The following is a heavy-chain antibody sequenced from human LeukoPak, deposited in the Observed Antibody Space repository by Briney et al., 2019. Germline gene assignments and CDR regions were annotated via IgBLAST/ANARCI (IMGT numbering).Heavy chain of an antibody. Sequence: PSETLSLTCTVSGYSISSCYYWGWIRQPPGKGLEWIGSIYHSGSTYYNPSLKSRVTISVDTSKNQFSLKLSSVTAADTAVYYCARVYYDFWSGYSLDAFDIWGQGTMVTVSS. CDR2: IYHSGST. J-gene: IGHJ3*02. D-gene: IGHD3-3*01. CDR1: GYSISSCYY. CDR3: ARVYYDFWSGYSLDAFDI. V-gene: IGHV4-38-2*02.